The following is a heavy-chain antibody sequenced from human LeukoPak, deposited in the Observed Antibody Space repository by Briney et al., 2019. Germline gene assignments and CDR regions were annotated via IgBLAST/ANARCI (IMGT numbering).Heavy chain of an antibody. Sequence: GASVKVSCKASDYTFTSYGISWVRQAPGQGLEWMGWISAYNGNTNYAQKLQGRVTMTTDTSTSTAYMELRSLRSDDTAVYYCARDARITMIVVANAFDIWGQGTMVTVSS. CDR2: ISAYNGNT. CDR3: ARDARITMIVVANAFDI. D-gene: IGHD3-22*01. J-gene: IGHJ3*02. V-gene: IGHV1-18*01. CDR1: DYTFTSYG.